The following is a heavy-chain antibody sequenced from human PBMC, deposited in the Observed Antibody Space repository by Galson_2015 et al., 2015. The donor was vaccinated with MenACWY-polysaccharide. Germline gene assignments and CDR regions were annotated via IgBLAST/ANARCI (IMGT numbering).Heavy chain of an antibody. V-gene: IGHV4-4*07. Sequence: ETLSLTCIVSGDSITNYFWSWIRQPAGKGLEWIGRFNTRGRTDYNPSLKSRVTVSVDTSKNQFSVKLTSVTAADTAVYYCAKDRPLRGLRNYYYGMDVWGQGTTVTVSS. CDR1: GDSITNYF. J-gene: IGHJ6*02. D-gene: IGHD2-15*01. CDR2: FNTRGRT. CDR3: AKDRPLRGLRNYYYGMDV.